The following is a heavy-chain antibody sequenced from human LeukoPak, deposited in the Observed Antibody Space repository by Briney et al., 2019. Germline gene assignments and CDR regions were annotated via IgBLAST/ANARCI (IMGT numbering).Heavy chain of an antibody. CDR1: GGSISNSF. Sequence: PSETLSLTCIVSGGSISNSFWTWIRQPPGKGLEWIGYIYYSGSTNYNPSLESRVTISVDTSKNQFSLKLSSVTAADTAVYYCARADSGSYGPVDYWGQGTLVTVSS. J-gene: IGHJ4*02. V-gene: IGHV4-59*01. D-gene: IGHD1-26*01. CDR3: ARADSGSYGPVDY. CDR2: IYYSGST.